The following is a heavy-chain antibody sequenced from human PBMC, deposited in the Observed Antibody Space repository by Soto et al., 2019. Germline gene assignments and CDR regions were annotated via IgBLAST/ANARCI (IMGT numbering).Heavy chain of an antibody. CDR1: GYNFPSYW. D-gene: IGHD4-4*01. Sequence: PGESLKISCKGSGYNFPSYWISWVRQMPGKGLEWMGRIDPGDSYTNYSPSFQGHVTISADKSISAAYLQWSSLKASDTAMYYCARQGTTDYFYYYGLDVWVQGTTVTVSS. J-gene: IGHJ6*02. CDR2: IDPGDSYT. V-gene: IGHV5-10-1*01. CDR3: ARQGTTDYFYYYGLDV.